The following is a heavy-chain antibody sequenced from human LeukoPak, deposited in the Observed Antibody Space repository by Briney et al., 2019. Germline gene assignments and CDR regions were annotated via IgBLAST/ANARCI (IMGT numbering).Heavy chain of an antibody. CDR1: GGSFSGYY. V-gene: IGHV4-34*01. CDR3: ARVRCSGGSCPYYYYYYYMDV. D-gene: IGHD2-15*01. Sequence: SETLSLTCAVYGGSFSGYYWSWIRQPPGKGLGWIGEINHSGSTNYNPSLKSRVTISVDTSKNQFSLKLSSVTAADTAVYYCARVRCSGGSCPYYYYYYYMDVWGKGTTVTVSS. J-gene: IGHJ6*03. CDR2: INHSGST.